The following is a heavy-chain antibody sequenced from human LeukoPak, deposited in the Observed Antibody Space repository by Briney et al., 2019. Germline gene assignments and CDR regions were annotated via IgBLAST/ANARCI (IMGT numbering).Heavy chain of an antibody. Sequence: GGSLRLSCAASGFTFSSYSMNWVRQAPEKGLEWVSSISSSSSYIYYADSVKGRFTTSRDNAKNSLYLQMNSLRAEDTAVYYCARHYYDSSANWFDPWGQGTLVTVSS. CDR2: ISSSSSYI. CDR3: ARHYYDSSANWFDP. J-gene: IGHJ5*02. V-gene: IGHV3-21*01. D-gene: IGHD3-22*01. CDR1: GFTFSSYS.